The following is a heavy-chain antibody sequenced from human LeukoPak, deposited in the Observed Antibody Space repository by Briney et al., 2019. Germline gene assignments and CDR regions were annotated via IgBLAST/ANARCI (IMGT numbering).Heavy chain of an antibody. V-gene: IGHV3-21*01. CDR3: ARAVWQWLVFDY. Sequence: SVKGRFTISRDNAQNSLYLQMNSLRAEDTAVYYCARAVWQWLVFDYWGQGTLVTVSS. D-gene: IGHD6-19*01. J-gene: IGHJ4*02.